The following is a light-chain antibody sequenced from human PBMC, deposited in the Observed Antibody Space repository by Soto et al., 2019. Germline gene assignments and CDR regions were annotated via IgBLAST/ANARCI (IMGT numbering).Light chain of an antibody. CDR1: QNIERY. V-gene: IGKV1-39*01. CDR2: AAA. CDR3: QQNHSTSRS. Sequence: ETITILGRASQNIERYLNWYQKKEGRAPQLLMFAAANLESGVPSRFRGSGSGTDFTLTISSLQPEDVATYYCQQNHSTSRSLGHGTKVDIK. J-gene: IGKJ3*01.